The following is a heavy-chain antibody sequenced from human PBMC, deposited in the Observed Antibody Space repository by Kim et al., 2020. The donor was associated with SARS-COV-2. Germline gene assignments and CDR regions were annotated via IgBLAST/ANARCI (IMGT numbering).Heavy chain of an antibody. J-gene: IGHJ4*02. D-gene: IGHD3-3*01. CDR3: ARASLRITIFGVVTAGSILDY. CDR2: MNPNSGNT. CDR1: GYTFTSYD. V-gene: IGHV1-8*01. Sequence: ASVKVSCKASGYTFTSYDINWVRQATGQGLEWMGWMNPNSGNTGYAQKFQGRVTMTRNTSISTAYMELSSLRSEDTAVYYCARASLRITIFGVVTAGSILDYWGQGTLVTVPS.